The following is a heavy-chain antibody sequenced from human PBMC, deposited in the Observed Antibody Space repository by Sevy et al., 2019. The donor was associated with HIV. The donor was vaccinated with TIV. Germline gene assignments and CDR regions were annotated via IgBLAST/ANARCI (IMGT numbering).Heavy chain of an antibody. CDR1: GFTFSSYE. D-gene: IGHD3-10*01. CDR2: ISSSGSTI. V-gene: IGHV3-48*03. Sequence: GGSLRLSCAASGFTFSSYEMNWVRQAPGKGLEWVSYISSSGSTIYYADSVKGRFTISRDNAKNSLYLQMNSLRAEDTAVYYCARLDYHGSGSSGAFDIWGQGTMVTVSS. CDR3: ARLDYHGSGSSGAFDI. J-gene: IGHJ3*02.